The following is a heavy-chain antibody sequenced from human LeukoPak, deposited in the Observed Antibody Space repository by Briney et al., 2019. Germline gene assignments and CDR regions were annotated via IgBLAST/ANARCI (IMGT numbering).Heavy chain of an antibody. D-gene: IGHD6-13*01. CDR2: IYTSGIT. Sequence: SETLSLTCTVSGGSISSYYWSWIRQPAGKGLEWIGRIYTSGITNYNPSLKSRVTMSVDTSKNQFSLKLSSVTAADTAVYYCARGAAPSYYYYYYMDVWGKGTTVTISS. V-gene: IGHV4-4*07. J-gene: IGHJ6*03. CDR3: ARGAAPSYYYYYYMDV. CDR1: GGSISSYY.